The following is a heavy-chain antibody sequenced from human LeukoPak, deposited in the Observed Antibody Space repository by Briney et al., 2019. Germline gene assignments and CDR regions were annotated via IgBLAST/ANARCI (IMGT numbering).Heavy chain of an antibody. CDR2: IYYSGST. V-gene: IGHV4-59*01. CDR1: GGSISSYY. Sequence: SETLSLTCTVSGGSISSYYWSWIRQPPGKGLEWIGYIYYSGSTNYNPSLKSRVTISVDTPKNQFSLKLSSVTAADTAVYYCARDSRTVPFDYWGQGTLVTVSS. D-gene: IGHD4-4*01. J-gene: IGHJ4*02. CDR3: ARDSRTVPFDY.